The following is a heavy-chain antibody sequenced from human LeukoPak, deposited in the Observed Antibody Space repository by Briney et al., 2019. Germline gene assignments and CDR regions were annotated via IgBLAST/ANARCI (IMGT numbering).Heavy chain of an antibody. V-gene: IGHV3-30*18. CDR1: GSTFSSYG. CDR2: ISYDGSNK. CDR3: AKDLSGRIQLWWVFDY. Sequence: PGGSLRLSCAASGSTFSSYGMHWVRQAPGKGLEWVAVISYDGSNKYYADSVKGRFTISGDNSKSTLYLQMNSLRAEDTAVYYCAKDLSGRIQLWWVFDYWGQGTLVTVSS. J-gene: IGHJ4*02. D-gene: IGHD5-18*01.